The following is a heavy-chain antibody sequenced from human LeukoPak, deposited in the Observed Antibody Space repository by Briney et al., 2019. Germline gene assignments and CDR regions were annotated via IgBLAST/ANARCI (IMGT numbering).Heavy chain of an antibody. Sequence: SETLSLTCAVYGGSFSGYYWSWIRQPPGKGLEWIGYIYYSGSTNYNPSLKSRVTISVDTSKNQFSLKLSSVTAAGTAVYYCARDGGTTVTSDAFDIWGQGTMVTVSS. J-gene: IGHJ3*02. CDR2: IYYSGST. D-gene: IGHD4-17*01. CDR1: GGSFSGYY. V-gene: IGHV4-59*01. CDR3: ARDGGTTVTSDAFDI.